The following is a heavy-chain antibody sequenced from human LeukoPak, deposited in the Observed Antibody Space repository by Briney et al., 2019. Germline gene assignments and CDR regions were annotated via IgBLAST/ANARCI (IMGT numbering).Heavy chain of an antibody. J-gene: IGHJ4*02. CDR1: GFTFSSSD. D-gene: IGHD6-13*01. CDR3: AKEGRSTTPGY. V-gene: IGHV3-21*01. CDR2: ISSSSSLI. Sequence: GWALRLSRPATGFTFSSSDMDWVRQAPGKGLEWVASISSSSSLIYYTDSVKGRFTISRDNAKNSLYLQMNSLRAEDTAVYFCAKEGRSTTPGYWGQGTLVTVSS.